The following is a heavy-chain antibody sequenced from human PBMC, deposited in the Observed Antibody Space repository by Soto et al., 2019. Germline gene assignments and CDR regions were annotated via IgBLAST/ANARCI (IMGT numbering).Heavy chain of an antibody. Sequence: PSETLSLTCTVSGASVSSGRYCWSWVRQPPGKGLEWIGYIYYSGSTTYNPSLESRVTISVDTSKNQFSLKLDSVTAADTAVYYCARGGTAMVTGIINYWGQGTLVTVSS. CDR2: IYYSGST. CDR1: GASVSSGRYC. D-gene: IGHD5-18*01. V-gene: IGHV4-61*01. CDR3: ARGGTAMVTGIINY. J-gene: IGHJ4*02.